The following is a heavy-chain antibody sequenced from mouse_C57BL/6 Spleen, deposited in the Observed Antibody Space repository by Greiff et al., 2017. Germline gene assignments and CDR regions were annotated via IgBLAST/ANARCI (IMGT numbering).Heavy chain of an antibody. Sequence: EVHLVESGGGLVKPGGSLKLSCAASGFTFSSYTMSWVRQTPEKRLEWVATISGGGGNTYYPDSVKGRFTISRDSAKNTLYLQMSSLRSEYTALYYCARHANYVYFAYWGQGTTLTVSS. D-gene: IGHD2-1*01. CDR1: GFTFSSYT. V-gene: IGHV5-9*01. CDR2: ISGGGGNT. CDR3: ARHANYVYFAY. J-gene: IGHJ2*01.